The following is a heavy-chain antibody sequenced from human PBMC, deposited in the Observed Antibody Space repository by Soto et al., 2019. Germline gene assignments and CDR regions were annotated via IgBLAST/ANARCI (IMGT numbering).Heavy chain of an antibody. J-gene: IGHJ4*02. V-gene: IGHV4-59*08. Sequence: QVQLQQSGPGLVKPSETLSLTCPVSGGSFSTYYWGWFRRPPGKGLEWIGYIYYVGSANYNPSLESRVTISLDRSKKQFSLRLNSVTAADTAVYYCSRGGHCTDGVCSALDYWGQGTLVTVSS. CDR3: SRGGHCTDGVCSALDY. CDR1: GGSFSTYY. D-gene: IGHD2-8*01. CDR2: IYYVGSA.